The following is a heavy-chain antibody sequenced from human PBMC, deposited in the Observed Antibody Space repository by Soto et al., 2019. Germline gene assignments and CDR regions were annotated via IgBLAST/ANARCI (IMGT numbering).Heavy chain of an antibody. V-gene: IGHV5-51*01. Sequence: PGESLKISCKGSGYSFTSYWIGWVRQMPGKGLEWMGIIYPGDSDTRYSPSFQGQVTISADKSISTLYLQMNSLRAEDTAVYYCANSNGSGRRYYYYYGMDVWGQGTTVTVSS. J-gene: IGHJ6*02. CDR3: ANSNGSGRRYYYYYGMDV. D-gene: IGHD3-10*01. CDR1: GYSFTSYW. CDR2: IYPGDSDT.